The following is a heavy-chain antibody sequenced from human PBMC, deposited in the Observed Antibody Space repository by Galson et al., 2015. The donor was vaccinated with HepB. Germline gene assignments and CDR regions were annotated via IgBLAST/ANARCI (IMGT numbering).Heavy chain of an antibody. CDR1: GYTFTGYY. CDR3: ARDRILFDAFDI. J-gene: IGHJ3*02. V-gene: IGHV1-2*06. Sequence: SVKVSCKASGYTFTGYYMHWVRQAPGQGLEWMGRINPNSGGTNYAQKFQGRVTMTRDTSISTAYMELSRLRSDDTAVYYCARDRILFDAFDIWGQGTMVTVSS. D-gene: IGHD2/OR15-2a*01. CDR2: INPNSGGT.